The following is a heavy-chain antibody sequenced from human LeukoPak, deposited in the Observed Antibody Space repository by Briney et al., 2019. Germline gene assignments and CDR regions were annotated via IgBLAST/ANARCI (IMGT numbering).Heavy chain of an antibody. CDR3: ARLYQARYSSSWPPSYYYYMDV. Sequence: GESPKISCKGSGYSFTSYWIGWVRQMPGKGLEWMGIIYPGDSDTRYSPSFQGQVTISADKSISTAYLQWSSLKASDTAMYYCARLYQARYSSSWPPSYYYYMDVWGKGTTVTVSS. CDR2: IYPGDSDT. D-gene: IGHD6-13*01. V-gene: IGHV5-51*01. CDR1: GYSFTSYW. J-gene: IGHJ6*03.